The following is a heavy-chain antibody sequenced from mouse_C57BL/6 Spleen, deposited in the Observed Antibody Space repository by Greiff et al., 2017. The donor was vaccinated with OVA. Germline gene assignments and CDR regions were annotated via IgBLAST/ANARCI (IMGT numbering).Heavy chain of an antibody. CDR3: ARAGDYGSSPYYFDY. D-gene: IGHD1-1*01. CDR1: GFTFSSYA. V-gene: IGHV5-4*01. CDR2: ISDGGSYT. J-gene: IGHJ2*01. Sequence: EVQLVESGGGLVKPGGSLKLSCAASGFTFSSYAMSWVRQTPEKRLEWVATISDGGSYTYYPDNVKGRFTISRDNAKNNLYLQMSHLKSEDTAMYYCARAGDYGSSPYYFDYWGQGTTLTVSS.